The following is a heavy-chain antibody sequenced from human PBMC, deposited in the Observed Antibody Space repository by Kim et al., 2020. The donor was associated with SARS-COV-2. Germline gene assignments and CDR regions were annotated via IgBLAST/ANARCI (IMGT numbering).Heavy chain of an antibody. Sequence: SETLSLTCTVSGGSISTYFWTWIRQPPGKGLEWIGFIYDSGSTKYNPSLRSRLTISVDTSKNQLSLNLNSVTAADTAIYYCARGRIRRFCSDGSCYSVNYFYVMDVWGQGSTVTLSS. CDR2: IYDSGST. V-gene: IGHV4-59*01. CDR3: ARGRIRRFCSDGSCYSVNYFYVMDV. D-gene: IGHD2-15*01. J-gene: IGHJ6*02. CDR1: GGSISTYF.